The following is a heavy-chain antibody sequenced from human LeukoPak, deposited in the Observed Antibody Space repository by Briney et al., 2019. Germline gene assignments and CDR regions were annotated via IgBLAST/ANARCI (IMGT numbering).Heavy chain of an antibody. CDR1: GGSISSYY. CDR2: IYYSGST. J-gene: IGHJ3*02. D-gene: IGHD2-15*01. CDR3: ARRGSGYAFDI. Sequence: PSETLSLTCTVSGGSISSYYWSWIRQPPGKGLVWIGYIYYSGSTNYNPSLKSRVTISVDTSKNQFSLKLSSVTAADTAVYYCARRGSGYAFDIWGQGTMVTVSS. V-gene: IGHV4-59*08.